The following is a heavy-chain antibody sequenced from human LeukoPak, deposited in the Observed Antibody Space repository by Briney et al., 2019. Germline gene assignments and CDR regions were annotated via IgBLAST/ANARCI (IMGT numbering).Heavy chain of an antibody. V-gene: IGHV4-59*01. CDR1: GGSISSYY. J-gene: IGHJ4*02. Sequence: SETLSLTRTVSGGSISSYYWSWIRQPPGKGLEWIGYIYYSGSTNYNPSLKSRVTISVDTSKNQFSLKLSSVTAADTAVYYCARAELPSLFDYWGQGTLVTVSS. CDR2: IYYSGST. D-gene: IGHD1-7*01. CDR3: ARAELPSLFDY.